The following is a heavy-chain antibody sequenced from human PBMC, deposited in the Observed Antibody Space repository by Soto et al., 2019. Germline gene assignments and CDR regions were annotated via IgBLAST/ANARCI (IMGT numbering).Heavy chain of an antibody. CDR2: IIPIFGTA. V-gene: IGHV1-69*13. D-gene: IGHD3-22*01. CDR1: GGTFSSYA. Sequence: SVKVSCKASGGTFSSYAISWVRQAPGQGLEWMGGIIPIFGTANYAQKFQGRVTITADESTSTAYMELSSLRSEDTAVYYCASNSNTYYYDSTNPHDAFGIWGQGTMVTVSS. CDR3: ASNSNTYYYDSTNPHDAFGI. J-gene: IGHJ3*02.